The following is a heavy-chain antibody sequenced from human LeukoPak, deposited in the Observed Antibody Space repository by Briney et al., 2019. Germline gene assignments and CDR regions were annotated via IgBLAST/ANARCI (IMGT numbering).Heavy chain of an antibody. V-gene: IGHV3-11*04. Sequence: GGSLRLSCAASGFPFNDYYMTWIRQAPGKGLEWISYIGTSDSTIDYADSVKGRFTISRDNAKNTLNLQMNSLRAEDTAVYYCARDLGQYYDTSDNWFDPWGQGTLVTVSS. CDR2: IGTSDSTI. J-gene: IGHJ5*02. CDR3: ARDLGQYYDTSDNWFDP. CDR1: GFPFNDYY. D-gene: IGHD3-22*01.